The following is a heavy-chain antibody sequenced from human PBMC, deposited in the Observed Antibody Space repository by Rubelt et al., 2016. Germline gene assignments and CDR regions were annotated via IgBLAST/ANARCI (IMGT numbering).Heavy chain of an antibody. CDR3: ARGRLTYDDYGWFDP. CDR2: IGGSGGST. J-gene: IGHJ5*02. D-gene: IGHD4-17*01. V-gene: IGHV3-23*01. Sequence: QATGEGLEWVSFIGGSGGSTNYADSVKGRFTISRDNSKNTLYMQMNSLRAEDTAVYYCARGRLTYDDYGWFDPWGQGTLVTVSS.